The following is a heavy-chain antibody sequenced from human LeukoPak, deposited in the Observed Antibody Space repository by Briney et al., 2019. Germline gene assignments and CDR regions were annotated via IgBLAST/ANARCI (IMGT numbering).Heavy chain of an antibody. CDR2: ISDSGSTK. V-gene: IGHV3-48*03. CDR1: GFTFSSYE. Sequence: PGGSLRLSCAASGFTFSSYEMNWVRQAPGKGLEWVSYISDSGSTKYYADSVKGRFTISRDNAKNSVYLQMKSLRAEDTAVYYCAKSSGYYYLSGYWGQGTLVTVSS. J-gene: IGHJ4*02. CDR3: AKSSGYYYLSGY. D-gene: IGHD3-22*01.